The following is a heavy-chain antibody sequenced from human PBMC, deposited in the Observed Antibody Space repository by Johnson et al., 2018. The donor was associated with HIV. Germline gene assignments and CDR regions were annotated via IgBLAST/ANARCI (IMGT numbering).Heavy chain of an antibody. CDR1: GFTFDVYA. D-gene: IGHD3-16*02. CDR2: INWNGSST. J-gene: IGHJ3*02. Sequence: VQLVESGGGVVQPGRSLRLSCAASGFTFDVYAMSWVRQAPGKGLEWVSGINWNGSSTDYADSVKGRFTISRDNAKNSLYLQMNSLRAEDTAVYYCTPSYYDYVWGSYRYTEDDAFDIWGQGTMVTVSS. V-gene: IGHV3-20*04. CDR3: TPSYYDYVWGSYRYTEDDAFDI.